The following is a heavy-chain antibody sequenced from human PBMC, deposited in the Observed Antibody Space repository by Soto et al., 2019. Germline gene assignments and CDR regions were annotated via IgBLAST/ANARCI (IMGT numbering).Heavy chain of an antibody. CDR1: GYSFTSYW. D-gene: IGHD3-22*01. J-gene: IGHJ4*02. CDR3: ARLPLYYDSSGYCDY. V-gene: IGHV5-51*01. Sequence: GESLKISCNGSGYSFTSYWIGWVRQMPGKGLEWMGIIYPGDSDTRYSPSFQGQVTISADKSISTAYLQWSSLKASDTAMYYCARLPLYYDSSGYCDYWGQGTLVTVSS. CDR2: IYPGDSDT.